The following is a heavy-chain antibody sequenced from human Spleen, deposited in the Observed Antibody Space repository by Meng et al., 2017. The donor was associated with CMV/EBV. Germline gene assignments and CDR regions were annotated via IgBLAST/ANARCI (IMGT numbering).Heavy chain of an antibody. D-gene: IGHD3-3*01. V-gene: IGHV1-18*01. J-gene: IGHJ6*02. CDR1: GYTFTSYG. Sequence: ASVKVSCKASGYTFTSYGISWVRPAPGQGLEWMGWISAYNGNTNYAQKLQGRVTMTTDTSTSTAYMELRSLRSDDTAVYYCARGLSRVFGVVIRFYGMDVWGQGTTVTVSS. CDR3: ARGLSRVFGVVIRFYGMDV. CDR2: ISAYNGNT.